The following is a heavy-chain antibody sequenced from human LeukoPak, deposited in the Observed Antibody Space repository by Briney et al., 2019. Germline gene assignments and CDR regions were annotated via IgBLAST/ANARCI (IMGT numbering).Heavy chain of an antibody. CDR2: VHHSGST. J-gene: IGHJ6*03. CDR1: GGSISSSSYF. Sequence: PSETLSLTCSVSGGSISSSSYFWGWIRQPPGKGLEWIASVHHSGSTYYNPSLKSRLTISVDTSKSQLSLKMSSVTAADTAVYFCARQLYVSGSYYAPMDVWGKGTTVTISS. CDR3: ARQLYVSGSYYAPMDV. V-gene: IGHV4-39*01. D-gene: IGHD3-10*01.